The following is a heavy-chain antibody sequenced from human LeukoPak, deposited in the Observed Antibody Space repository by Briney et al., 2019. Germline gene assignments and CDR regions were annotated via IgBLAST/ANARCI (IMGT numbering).Heavy chain of an antibody. V-gene: IGHV3-13*01. Sequence: GGSLRLSCAPSGFTFSSYDMHWVRQATGKDLEWVSAIGPAGDTYYPGSVKGRFTISRENAKNYLYLQMNSLRAGDTAVYYCARDLVRGVIFPHGMDVWGQGTTVTVSS. J-gene: IGHJ6*02. D-gene: IGHD3-10*01. CDR2: IGPAGDT. CDR1: GFTFSSYD. CDR3: ARDLVRGVIFPHGMDV.